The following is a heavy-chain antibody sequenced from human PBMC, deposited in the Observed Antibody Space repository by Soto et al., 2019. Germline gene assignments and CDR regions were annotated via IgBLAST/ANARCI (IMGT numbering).Heavy chain of an antibody. CDR2: ISAYNGNT. J-gene: IGHJ4*02. CDR3: ARDGNRERSSWYTRHPRFDY. V-gene: IGHV1-18*01. D-gene: IGHD6-13*01. Sequence: ASVKVSCKASGYTFTSYGISWVRQAPGQGLEWMGWISAYNGNTNYAQKLQGRVTMTTDTSTSTAYMELRSLRSDDTAVYYCARDGNRERSSWYTRHPRFDYWGQGTLVTVSS. CDR1: GYTFTSYG.